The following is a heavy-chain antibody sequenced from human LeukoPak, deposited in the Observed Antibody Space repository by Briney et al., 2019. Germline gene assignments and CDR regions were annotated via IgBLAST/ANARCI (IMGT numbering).Heavy chain of an antibody. Sequence: SETLSLTCTVSGGSISSSSYYWGWLRQPPGKGLEWIGSIYYSGSTYYNPSLKSRVTISVDTSKNQFSLKLSSVTAADTAVYYCARDTSHYYYYYMDVWGKGTTVTVSS. CDR2: IYYSGST. CDR1: GGSISSSSYY. V-gene: IGHV4-39*07. CDR3: ARDTSHYYYYYMDV. J-gene: IGHJ6*03.